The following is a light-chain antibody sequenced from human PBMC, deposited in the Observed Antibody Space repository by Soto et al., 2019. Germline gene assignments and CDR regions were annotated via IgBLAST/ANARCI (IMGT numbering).Light chain of an antibody. CDR3: QQYFSTPLT. Sequence: DIVMTQSPDSLAVSLGERATINCKSSQSVLYSSNNKNYLAWYQRKPGQPPKLLIYWASTRESGVPVRFSGSGSGTDFTLTINSLQAEDVAVYYCQQYFSTPLTFGGGTKVEIK. CDR2: WAS. V-gene: IGKV4-1*01. J-gene: IGKJ4*01. CDR1: QSVLYSSNNKNY.